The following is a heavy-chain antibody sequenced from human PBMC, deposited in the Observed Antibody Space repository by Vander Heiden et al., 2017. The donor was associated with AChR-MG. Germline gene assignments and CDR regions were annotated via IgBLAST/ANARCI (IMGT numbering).Heavy chain of an antibody. J-gene: IGHJ3*01. D-gene: IGHD3-10*01. Sequence: QAQLQESGPRLVKPSETLSLTCSVSGDSISGLYWSWIRQPAGKGLEWIGRIYAGGNTNYNPSLKSRVTMSIDTSKKQVSLTLSSVTAADTATYYCARVQHSYIGHAFDVWDQGTVVTVSS. CDR1: GDSISGLY. CDR3: ARVQHSYIGHAFDV. V-gene: IGHV4-4*07. CDR2: IYAGGNT.